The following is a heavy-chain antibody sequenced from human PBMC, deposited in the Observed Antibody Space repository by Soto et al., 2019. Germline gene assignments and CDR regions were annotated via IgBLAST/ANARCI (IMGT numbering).Heavy chain of an antibody. Sequence: GASVKVSCKASGGTFSSYAISWVRQAPGQGLEWMGGIIPIFGTANYAQKFQGRVTITADESTSTAYMELSSLRSEDTAVYYCAREGSAAAGTVYYYGMDVWGQGTTVTVSS. CDR1: GGTFSSYA. J-gene: IGHJ6*02. V-gene: IGHV1-69*13. D-gene: IGHD6-13*01. CDR2: IIPIFGTA. CDR3: AREGSAAAGTVYYYGMDV.